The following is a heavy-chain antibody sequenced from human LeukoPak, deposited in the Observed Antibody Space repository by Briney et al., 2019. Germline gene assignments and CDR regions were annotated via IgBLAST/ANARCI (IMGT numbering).Heavy chain of an antibody. J-gene: IGHJ4*02. V-gene: IGHV3-23*01. CDR3: ARFRSSSSAGPFDY. CDR1: GFTFSSYA. D-gene: IGHD6-6*01. Sequence: GGSLRLSCAASGFTFSSYAMSWVRQAPGKGLEWVSAISCSGGSTYYADSVKGRFTISRDNSKNTLYLQMNSLRAEDTAVYYCARFRSSSSAGPFDYWGQGTLVTVSS. CDR2: ISCSGGST.